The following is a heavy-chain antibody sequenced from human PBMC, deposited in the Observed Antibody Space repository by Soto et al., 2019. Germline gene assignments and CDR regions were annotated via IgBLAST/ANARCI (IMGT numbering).Heavy chain of an antibody. V-gene: IGHV3-48*01. CDR3: ARDSGITMIVVVIPDAFDI. D-gene: IGHD3-22*01. J-gene: IGHJ3*02. Sequence: PGGSLRLSCAASGFTFSSYSMNWVRQAPGKGLEWVSYISSSSSTIYYADSVKGRFTISRDNAKNSLYLQMNSLRAEDTAVYYCARDSGITMIVVVIPDAFDIWGQGTMVTVS. CDR1: GFTFSSYS. CDR2: ISSSSSTI.